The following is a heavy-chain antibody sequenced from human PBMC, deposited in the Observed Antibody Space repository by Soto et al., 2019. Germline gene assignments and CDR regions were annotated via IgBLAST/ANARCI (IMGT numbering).Heavy chain of an antibody. CDR3: AGVPAAIPHYYGMDV. Sequence: GASVKVSCKASGYTFTGYYMHWVRQAPGQGLEWMGWINPNSGGTNYAQKFQGRVTMTRDTSISTAYMELSRLRSDDTAVYYCAGVPAAIPHYYGMDVWGQGTTVTVSS. V-gene: IGHV1-2*02. CDR1: GYTFTGYY. J-gene: IGHJ6*02. D-gene: IGHD2-2*02. CDR2: INPNSGGT.